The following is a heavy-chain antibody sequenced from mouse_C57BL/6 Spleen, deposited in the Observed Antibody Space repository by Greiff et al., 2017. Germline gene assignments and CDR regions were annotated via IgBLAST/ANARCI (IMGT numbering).Heavy chain of an antibody. Sequence: QVQLQQPGAELVKPGASVKLSCKASGYTFTSYWMHWVKQRPGQGLEWIGMIPPNSGSTNYNEKFKSKATLTVDKSSSTAYMQLSSLTSDDSAVYYFARASVVATDYAIDYWGQGTSVTVSS. V-gene: IGHV1-64*01. CDR3: ARASVVATDYAIDY. J-gene: IGHJ4*01. CDR2: IPPNSGST. CDR1: GYTFTSYW. D-gene: IGHD1-1*01.